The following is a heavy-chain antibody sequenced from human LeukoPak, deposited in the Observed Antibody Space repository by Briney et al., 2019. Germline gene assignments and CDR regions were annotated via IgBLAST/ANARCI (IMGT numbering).Heavy chain of an antibody. J-gene: IGHJ4*02. CDR3: AKDCNFGAYSYGIDY. V-gene: IGHV3-9*01. CDR1: GFTFDDYA. D-gene: IGHD5-18*01. CDR2: ISWNSGSI. Sequence: PGRSLRLSCAASGFTFDDYAMHWVRQAPGKGLEWVSGISWNSGSIGYADSVKGRFTISRDNAKNSLYLQMNSLRAEDTALYYCAKDCNFGAYSYGIDYWGQGTLVTVSS.